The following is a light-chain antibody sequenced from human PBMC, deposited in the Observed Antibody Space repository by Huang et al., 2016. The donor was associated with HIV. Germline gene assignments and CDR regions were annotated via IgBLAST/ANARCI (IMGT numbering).Light chain of an antibody. Sequence: EIVMTQSPATLSVSPGERATLSCRASQSVSSNLAWYQQKPGQAPRLRIYAAATRATGIPARLSGSGSGTEFTLTISSLQSEDFAVYYCQQYNNWPRTFGQGTKVEIK. V-gene: IGKV3-15*01. CDR3: QQYNNWPRT. J-gene: IGKJ1*01. CDR2: AAA. CDR1: QSVSSN.